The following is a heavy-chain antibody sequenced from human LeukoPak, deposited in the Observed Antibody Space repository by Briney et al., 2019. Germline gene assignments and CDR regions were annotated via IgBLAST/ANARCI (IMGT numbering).Heavy chain of an antibody. CDR3: VELGITMIGGV. CDR1: GFTFSSYE. CDR2: ISSSGSTI. D-gene: IGHD3-10*02. J-gene: IGHJ6*04. Sequence: PGGSLRLSCAASGFTFSSYEMNWVRQAPGKGLEWVPYISSSGSTIYYADSVKGRFTISRDNAKNSLYLQMNSLRAEDTAVYYCVELGITMIGGVWGKGTTVTISS. V-gene: IGHV3-48*03.